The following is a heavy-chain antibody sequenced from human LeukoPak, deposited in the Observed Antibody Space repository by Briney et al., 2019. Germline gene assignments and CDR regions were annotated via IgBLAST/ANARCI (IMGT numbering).Heavy chain of an antibody. CDR1: GFTFSTYE. D-gene: IGHD3-22*01. V-gene: IGHV3-48*03. CDR3: ARDSGYCDNINCHHFDY. Sequence: GGSLRLSCAASGFTFSTYEMNWVRQAPGKGLEWISYISNRGASIYYADSVKGRFTISRDNAKNSLYLQMNSLRGEDTAVYYCARDSGYCDNINCHHFDYWGQGTLVTVSS. CDR2: ISNRGASI. J-gene: IGHJ4*02.